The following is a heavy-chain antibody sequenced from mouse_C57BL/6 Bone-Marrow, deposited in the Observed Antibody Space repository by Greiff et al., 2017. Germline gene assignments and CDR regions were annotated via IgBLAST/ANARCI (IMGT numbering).Heavy chain of an antibody. CDR1: GFNIKDDY. J-gene: IGHJ1*03. V-gene: IGHV14-4*01. CDR3: TTGYFDV. Sequence: EVQLQESGAELVRPGASVKLSCTASGFNIKDDYMHWVKQRPDQGLEWIGWIDPENGDTEYASKFQGKATITADTSSNTAYLQLSSLTSEDTAVYYCTTGYFDVWGTGTTVTVSS. CDR2: IDPENGDT.